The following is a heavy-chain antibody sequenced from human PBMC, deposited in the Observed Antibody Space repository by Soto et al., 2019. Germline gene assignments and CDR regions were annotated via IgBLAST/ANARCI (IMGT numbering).Heavy chain of an antibody. CDR2: ISYDGSNE. CDR3: ASVAIGLMVHDAFAY. CDR1: GFIFSSYA. D-gene: IGHD2-8*01. V-gene: IGHV3-30-3*01. Sequence: GGSLRLSCAASGFIFSSYAMHWVRQAPGKGLEWVAVISYDGSNEYYADSVKGRFTISRDNSKSTLYLQMNSLRAEDTAVYYCASVAIGLMVHDAFAYRGQGTLDTVSS. J-gene: IGHJ4*02.